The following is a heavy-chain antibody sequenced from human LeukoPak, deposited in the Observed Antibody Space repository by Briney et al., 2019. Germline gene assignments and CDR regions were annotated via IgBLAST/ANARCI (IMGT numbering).Heavy chain of an antibody. CDR2: IGRRASYI. Sequence: GGSLRLSCAASGFTFSTYSMNWVRQAPGKGLEWVSCIGRRASYIYYADSMKGRFTISRDNAKNSLYLQMNSLKAEDTAVYYCGVEYSSSWRTKIDYWGQGTLVTVSS. J-gene: IGHJ4*02. D-gene: IGHD6-13*01. CDR1: GFTFSTYS. CDR3: GVEYSSSWRTKIDY. V-gene: IGHV3-21*01.